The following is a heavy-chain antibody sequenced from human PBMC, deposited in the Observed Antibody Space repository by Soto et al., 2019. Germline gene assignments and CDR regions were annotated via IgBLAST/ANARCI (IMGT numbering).Heavy chain of an antibody. V-gene: IGHV1-18*01. CDR3: ARGYGGATLFYYYYYYGMDV. CDR1: GYTFTSCG. CDR2: ISAYNGNT. D-gene: IGHD4-17*01. Sequence: ASVKVSCTASGYTFTSCGSSWVRQAPGQGLEWMGWISAYNGNTNYAQKLQGRVTMTTDTSTSTAYMELRSLRSDDTAVYYCARGYGGATLFYYYYYYGMDVWGQGTTVTVSS. J-gene: IGHJ6*02.